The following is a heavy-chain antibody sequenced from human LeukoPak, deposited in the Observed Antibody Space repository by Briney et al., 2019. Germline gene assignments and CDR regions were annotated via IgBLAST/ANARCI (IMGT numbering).Heavy chain of an antibody. V-gene: IGHV1-8*02. CDR1: GYSFTNYD. CDR3: ARGPWFGELLAYYYYMDV. D-gene: IGHD3-10*01. CDR2: MNPNSGNT. Sequence: ASVKVSCKASGYSFTNYDINGVRQATGQGLEWMGWMNPNSGNTGYAQKFQGRVTITRTTSISTAYMELSSLRSEDTAVYYCARGPWFGELLAYYYYMDVWGKGTTVTISS. J-gene: IGHJ6*03.